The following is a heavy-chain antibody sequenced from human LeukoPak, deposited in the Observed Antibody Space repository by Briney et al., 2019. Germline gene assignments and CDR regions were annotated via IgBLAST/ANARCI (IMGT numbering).Heavy chain of an antibody. CDR3: AHSPGLLWFGELSERLFDY. CDR1: AYTFTGYY. CDR2: VIPIFGTP. V-gene: IGHV1-69*06. Sequence: SVKVSCKASAYTFTGYYIHWVRQAPGQGLEWMGGVIPIFGTPNYAQKFQGRVTITADKSTRTAYMELSSLRSEDTAVYYCAHSPGLLWFGELSERLFDYWGQGTLVTVSS. J-gene: IGHJ4*02. D-gene: IGHD3-10*01.